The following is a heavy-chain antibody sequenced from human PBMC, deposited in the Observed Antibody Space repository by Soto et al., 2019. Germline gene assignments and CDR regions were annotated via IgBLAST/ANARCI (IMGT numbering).Heavy chain of an antibody. Sequence: ASVKVSCKASGGTFTRYAFSWVRQAPGQGLEWIGGIIPFLGTPNYAQRFQGRVTVTADESTRTVYMELSSLRSEDTAVYYCATLEGRGLPARQTSYFYYAMDVWVQGTTVTVSS. CDR2: IIPFLGTP. CDR3: ATLEGRGLPARQTSYFYYAMDV. CDR1: GGTFTRYA. D-gene: IGHD1-1*01. V-gene: IGHV1-69*13. J-gene: IGHJ6*02.